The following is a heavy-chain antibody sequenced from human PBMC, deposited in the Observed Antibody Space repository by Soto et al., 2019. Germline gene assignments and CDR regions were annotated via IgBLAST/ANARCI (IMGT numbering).Heavy chain of an antibody. CDR3: AREDSGSSRPFDY. CDR2: IIPIFGTA. Sequence: GASVKVSCKASGGTFSSYAISWVRQAPGQGLEWMGGIIPIFGTANYAQKFQGRVTITADESTSTAYMELSSLRSEDTAVYYCAREDSGSSRPFDYWGQGTLVTVSS. V-gene: IGHV1-69*13. J-gene: IGHJ4*02. CDR1: GGTFSSYA. D-gene: IGHD1-26*01.